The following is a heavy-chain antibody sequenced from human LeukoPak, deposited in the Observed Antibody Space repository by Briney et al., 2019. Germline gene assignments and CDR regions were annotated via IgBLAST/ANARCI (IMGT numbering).Heavy chain of an antibody. J-gene: IGHJ4*02. Sequence: TGGSLRLSCAASGLTFSSYEMNWVRQAPGKGLEWVSYISSSGSTIYYADSVKGRFTISRDNAKNSLYLQMNSLRAEDTAVYYCARRILTFDYWGQGTLVTVSS. V-gene: IGHV3-48*03. CDR1: GLTFSSYE. CDR2: ISSSGSTI. D-gene: IGHD4/OR15-4a*01. CDR3: ARRILTFDY.